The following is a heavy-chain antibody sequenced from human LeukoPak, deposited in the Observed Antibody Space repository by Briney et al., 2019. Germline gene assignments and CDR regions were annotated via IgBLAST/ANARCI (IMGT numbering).Heavy chain of an antibody. CDR1: GYTFTGYY. Sequence: GASVKVSCKASGYTFTGYYMHWVRQAPGQGLEWMGWINPNSGGTNYAQKFQGRVTMTRDTSVSTAYMELSRLRSDDTAVYYCAREQDRAEAPDYWGQGTLVTVSS. V-gene: IGHV1-2*02. CDR2: INPNSGGT. J-gene: IGHJ4*02. CDR3: AREQDRAEAPDY.